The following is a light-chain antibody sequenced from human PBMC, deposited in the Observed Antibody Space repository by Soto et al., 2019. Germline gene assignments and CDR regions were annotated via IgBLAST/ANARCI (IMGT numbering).Light chain of an antibody. CDR2: AAS. CDR3: QQSYTTPIT. Sequence: EIQMTQTTSSLSASVGDRVIITCRASQTISSHLNWYQQKPGKAPNLLVYAASSLQSGVPSRFTGSGSGTDFTLTISSLQPEDFATYFCQQSYTTPITFAQRTRL. J-gene: IGKJ5*01. V-gene: IGKV1-39*01. CDR1: QTISSH.